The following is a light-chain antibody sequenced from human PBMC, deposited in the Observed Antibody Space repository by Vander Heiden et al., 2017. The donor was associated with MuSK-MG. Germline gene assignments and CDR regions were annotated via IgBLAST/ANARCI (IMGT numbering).Light chain of an antibody. J-gene: IGKJ4*01. V-gene: IGKV1-8*01. CDR2: AAS. CDR3: QQYDSYPHT. CDR1: QGISSS. Sequence: AIRVTESPSSFSASTGDRVTITCRASQGISSSFACSSQKPRKAPKLLIYAASTLQSGIPSRFSGSGSGTDFTLTISCLQSEDFATYYCQQYDSYPHTFGGGTKVEIK.